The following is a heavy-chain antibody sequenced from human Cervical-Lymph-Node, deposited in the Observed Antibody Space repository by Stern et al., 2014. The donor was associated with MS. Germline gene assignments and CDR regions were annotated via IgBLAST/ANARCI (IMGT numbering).Heavy chain of an antibody. J-gene: IGHJ4*02. D-gene: IGHD5-24*01. Sequence: VQLVESGGGVVQPGRSLRLSCAASGFTFSNYAMQWVRQAPGKGLEWVAVISYDGRNKYYADSVKGRFTISRDNSKNTLYLQMNSLRAEDTAVYYCAAVTNYPQPLDYWGQGTLVTVSS. V-gene: IGHV3-30*04. CDR1: GFTFSNYA. CDR2: ISYDGRNK. CDR3: AAVTNYPQPLDY.